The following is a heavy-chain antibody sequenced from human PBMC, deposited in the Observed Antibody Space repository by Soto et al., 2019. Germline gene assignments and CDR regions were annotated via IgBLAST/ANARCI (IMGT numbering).Heavy chain of an antibody. CDR1: GFSLSTDDVG. V-gene: IGHV2-5*02. D-gene: IGHD6-6*01. J-gene: IGHJ4*02. CDR3: ARTKYSISSFEY. CDR2: IYWDDDK. Sequence: SGPTLVNPTQTLTLTCTFSGFSLSTDDVGVGWIRQPPGKALDWLAVIYWDDDKRYSPSLKSRLTITKDTSKNQVVLTMTNMDPVDTATYYCARTKYSISSFEYWGQGALVPVSS.